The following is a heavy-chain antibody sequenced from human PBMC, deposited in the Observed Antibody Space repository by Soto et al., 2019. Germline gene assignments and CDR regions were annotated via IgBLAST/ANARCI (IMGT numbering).Heavy chain of an antibody. D-gene: IGHD1-26*01. CDR3: ARGIVGATYAYYYYYGMDV. J-gene: IGHJ6*02. V-gene: IGHV4-39*01. CDR2: IYYSGST. Sequence: SETLSLTCTVSGGSISSSSYYWGWIRQPPGKGLEWIGSIYYSGSTYYNPSLKSRVTISVDTSKNQFSLKLSSVTAADTAVYYCARGIVGATYAYYYYYGMDVWGQGTTVTVSS. CDR1: GGSISSSSYY.